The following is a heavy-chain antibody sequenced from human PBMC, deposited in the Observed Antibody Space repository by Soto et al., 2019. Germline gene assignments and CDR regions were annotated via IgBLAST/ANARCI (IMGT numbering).Heavy chain of an antibody. CDR2: INWNSGSI. V-gene: IGHV3-9*01. Sequence: EVQLVESGGGLVQPGRSLRLSCAAFGFTFEDYAMHWIRQTPGKGLEWVAGINWNSGSIGYADSVKGRFTISRDNANNSLYLQMDRLRTEDTALYFCAKGRGALAVVSNWFDPWVQGTLVTVSS. J-gene: IGHJ5*02. D-gene: IGHD3-22*01. CDR1: GFTFEDYA. CDR3: AKGRGALAVVSNWFDP.